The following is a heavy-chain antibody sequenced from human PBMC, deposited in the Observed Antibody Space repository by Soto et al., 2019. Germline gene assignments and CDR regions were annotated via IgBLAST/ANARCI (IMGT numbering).Heavy chain of an antibody. D-gene: IGHD4-17*01. CDR1: GGSISSYY. V-gene: IGHV4-59*01. Sequence: PSETLSLTCAVSGGSISSYYWSWIRQPPGKGLEWIGYIYYSGSTNYNPSLKSRVTISVDTSKNQFSLKVSSVTAADTAVYYCARQITTLTTFDYWGQGTLVTVSS. J-gene: IGHJ4*02. CDR2: IYYSGST. CDR3: ARQITTLTTFDY.